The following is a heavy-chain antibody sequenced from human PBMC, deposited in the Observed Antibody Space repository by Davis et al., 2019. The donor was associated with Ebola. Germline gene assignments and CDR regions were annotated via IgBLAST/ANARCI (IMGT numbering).Heavy chain of an antibody. CDR3: ARGGSSGYYTRVDAFDI. CDR2: IKQDGSEK. CDR1: GFTFSSYW. Sequence: PGGSLRLSCAASGFTFSSYWMSWVRQAPGKGLEWVANIKQDGSEKYYVDSVKGRFTISRDNAKNSLYLQMNSLRAEDTAVYYCARGGSSGYYTRVDAFDIWGQGTMVTVSS. J-gene: IGHJ3*02. D-gene: IGHD3-22*01. V-gene: IGHV3-7*04.